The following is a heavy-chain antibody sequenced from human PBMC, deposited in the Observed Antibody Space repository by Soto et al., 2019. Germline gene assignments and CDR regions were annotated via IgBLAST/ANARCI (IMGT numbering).Heavy chain of an antibody. CDR2: IYYSGST. V-gene: IGHV4-39*01. Sequence: QLQLQESGPGLVKPSETLSLTCTVSGGSISSSSYYWGWIRQPPGKGLEWIGSIYYSGSTYYNPSLKSRVTISVDTSKNQFSLKLSSVTAADTAVYYCARPAGITIFGVVVADDAFDIWGQGTMVTVSS. D-gene: IGHD3-3*01. CDR1: GGSISSSSYY. J-gene: IGHJ3*02. CDR3: ARPAGITIFGVVVADDAFDI.